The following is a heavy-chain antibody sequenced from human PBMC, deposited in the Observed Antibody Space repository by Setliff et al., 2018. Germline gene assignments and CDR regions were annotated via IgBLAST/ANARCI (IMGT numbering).Heavy chain of an antibody. V-gene: IGHV4-59*01. CDR2: VYYSGAA. CDR1: GDSISDAS. J-gene: IGHJ4*02. Sequence: PSETLSLTCTVSGDSISDASICAWIRQPPGKGLEFIGYVYYSGAASYDPSFKSRVTMSVDTSKTQFSLKLNSLTAADTAVYYCARGGTYRYFDYWGQGALVTVSS. CDR3: ARGGTYRYFDY.